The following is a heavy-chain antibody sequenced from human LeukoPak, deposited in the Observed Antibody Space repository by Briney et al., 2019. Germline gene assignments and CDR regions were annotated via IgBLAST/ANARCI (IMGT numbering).Heavy chain of an antibody. CDR3: ARGITIFGVVIPSYYYYYGMDV. CDR2: ISAYNGNT. CDR1: GYTFTIYG. J-gene: IGHJ6*02. Sequence: ASVKVSCKASGYTFTIYGISWVRQAPGQGLEWMGWISAYNGNTNYAQKLQGRVTMTTDTSTSTAYMELRSLRSDDTAVYYCARGITIFGVVIPSYYYYYGMDVWGQGTTVTVSS. D-gene: IGHD3-3*01. V-gene: IGHV1-18*01.